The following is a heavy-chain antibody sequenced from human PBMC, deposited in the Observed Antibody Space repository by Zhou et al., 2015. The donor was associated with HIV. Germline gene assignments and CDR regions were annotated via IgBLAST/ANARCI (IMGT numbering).Heavy chain of an antibody. J-gene: IGHJ6*03. Sequence: EVQLVESGGGVVQPGGSLRLSCEASGFIFSDYYMDWVRQAPGKGLEWVSGISGSGGSRFYADSVKGRFTISRDTSNNTLYLQMNSLRAEDTAVYYCAKDEKLELYYYYYYMDVWGKGTTVTVSS. CDR3: AKDEKLELYYYYYYMDV. CDR2: ISGSGGSR. CDR1: GFIFSDYY. D-gene: IGHD1-7*01. V-gene: IGHV3-23*04.